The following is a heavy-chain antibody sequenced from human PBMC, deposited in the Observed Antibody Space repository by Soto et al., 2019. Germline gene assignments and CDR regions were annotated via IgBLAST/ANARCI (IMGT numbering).Heavy chain of an antibody. V-gene: IGHV1-46*01. CDR3: ARDRQWLLFRRDYYYYYGMDV. Sequence: GASVKVSCKASGYTFTSYYMHWVRQAPGQGLEWMGIINTSGGSTSYAQKFQGRVTMTRDTSTSTVYMELSSLRSEDTAVYYCARDRQWLLFRRDYYYYYGMDVWGQGTTVTVSS. CDR1: GYTFTSYY. CDR2: INTSGGST. D-gene: IGHD3-22*01. J-gene: IGHJ6*02.